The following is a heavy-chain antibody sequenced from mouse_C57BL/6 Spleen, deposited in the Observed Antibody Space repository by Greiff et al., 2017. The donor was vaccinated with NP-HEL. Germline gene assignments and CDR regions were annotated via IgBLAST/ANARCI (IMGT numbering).Heavy chain of an antibody. V-gene: IGHV5-4*01. CDR2: ISDGGSYT. CDR1: GFTFSSYA. CDR3: ARDIGTGYCDY. D-gene: IGHD3-3*01. J-gene: IGHJ2*01. Sequence: EVQLMESGGGLVKPGGSLKLSCAASGFTFSSYAMSWVRQTPDKRLEWVATISDGGSYTYYPDNVKGRFTISSDNAKNNLYLQMSHLKSEDTAMYCGARDIGTGYCDYWGQGTTLTVAS.